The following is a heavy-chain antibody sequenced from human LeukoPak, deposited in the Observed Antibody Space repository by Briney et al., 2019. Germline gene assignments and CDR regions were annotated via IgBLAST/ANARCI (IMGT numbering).Heavy chain of an antibody. D-gene: IGHD3-10*01. CDR1: GGSISTATYY. Sequence: SETLSLTCTVSGGSISTATYYWGWIRQPPGKGLEWIGSIYYSGSTYYNPSPKSRVTISLDTSKSQFSLKLTSVTAADTAVCFCARECSMVRGLSWFDPWGQGTLVTVSS. CDR3: ARECSMVRGLSWFDP. J-gene: IGHJ5*02. CDR2: IYYSGST. V-gene: IGHV4-39*07.